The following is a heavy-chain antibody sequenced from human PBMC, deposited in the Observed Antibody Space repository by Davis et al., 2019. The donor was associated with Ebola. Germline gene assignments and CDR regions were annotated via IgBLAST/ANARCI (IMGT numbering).Heavy chain of an antibody. V-gene: IGHV5-51*01. CDR1: GYTFTRYW. J-gene: IGHJ3*02. CDR2: IFTGDSDT. Sequence: GESLKISCKASGYTFTRYWIVWVRQLPGKGLEWMGVIFTGDSDTRYSPSFRGQVTISADNSIKTAFLQWSSLKASDTAIYYCATLRRAITGFDDGYDIWGQGTMVTVSS. CDR3: ATLRRAITGFDDGYDI. D-gene: IGHD5-24*01.